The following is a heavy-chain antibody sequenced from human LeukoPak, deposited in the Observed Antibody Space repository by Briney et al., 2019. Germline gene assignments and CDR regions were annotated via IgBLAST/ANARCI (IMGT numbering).Heavy chain of an antibody. D-gene: IGHD2-21*02. CDR1: GFRFSTYE. CDR2: IPYSGGTA. CDR3: ARERGCCGGDCLDY. Sequence: PGGSLRLSCVASGFRFSTYEMNCVRQAPGKGLEWVSYIPYSGGTARYADSVQGRFTISRDNAKNSLYLQMNSLRAEDTGVYYCARERGCCGGDCLDYWGQGTLVTVSS. V-gene: IGHV3-48*03. J-gene: IGHJ4*02.